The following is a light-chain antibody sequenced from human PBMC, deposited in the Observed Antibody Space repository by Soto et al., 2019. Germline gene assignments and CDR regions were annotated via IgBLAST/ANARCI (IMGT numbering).Light chain of an antibody. CDR3: SLYTSSSAYV. CDR1: SSDVGSYNR. Sequence: QSVLAQPPSVSGSPGQSVTISCTGTSSDVGSYNRVSWYQQPPGTAPKLTIYEVSNRPSGVPDRFSGSKSGNTASLTISGLQAEDEADYYCSLYTSSSAYVFGTGTKVTVL. CDR2: EVS. V-gene: IGLV2-18*01. J-gene: IGLJ1*01.